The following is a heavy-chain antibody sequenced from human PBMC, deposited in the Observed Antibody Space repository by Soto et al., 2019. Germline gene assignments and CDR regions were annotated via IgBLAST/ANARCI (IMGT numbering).Heavy chain of an antibody. J-gene: IGHJ4*02. CDR2: ISSNGGTT. Sequence: EVQLAESGGGMVQPGGSLRLSCVASGFTFSSYDMHWVRQAPAKGLEYVSSISSNGGTTYYGNSVKGRFTISRDNSKNTLYPQMGSLRAEYMAVYYCVRRVSGNYDYWGQGNLVSVSS. CDR3: VRRVSGNYDY. CDR1: GFTFSSYD. D-gene: IGHD1-7*01. V-gene: IGHV3-64*01.